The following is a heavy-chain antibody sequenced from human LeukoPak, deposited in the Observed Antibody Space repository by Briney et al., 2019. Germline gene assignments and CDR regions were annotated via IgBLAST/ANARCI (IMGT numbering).Heavy chain of an antibody. V-gene: IGHV4-61*02. CDR2: IYTSGST. CDR1: GGSISSGSYY. J-gene: IGHJ5*02. D-gene: IGHD2-2*01. Sequence: PSETLSLTCTVSGGSISSGSYYWSWIRQPAGKGLEWIGRIYTSGSTNYNPSLKSRVTISVDKSKNQFSLKLSSVTAADTAVYYCAGSTSGGVSWFDPWGQGTLVTVSS. CDR3: AGSTSGGVSWFDP.